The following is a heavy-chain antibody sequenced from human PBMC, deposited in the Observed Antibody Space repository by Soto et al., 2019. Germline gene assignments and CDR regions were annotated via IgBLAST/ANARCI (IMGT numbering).Heavy chain of an antibody. D-gene: IGHD4-17*01. CDR1: GGTFSSHT. J-gene: IGHJ2*01. CDR3: ARPDFGDYWYFDL. V-gene: IGHV1-69*08. CDR2: IIPALGTA. Sequence: QDQXVQSGXEVKKPGSSVKVSCKASGGTFSSHTFSWVRQAPGQGLEWMGRIIPALGTATYAQKFQGRVTITADESATTVYMELNSLRSEDTAVYYCARPDFGDYWYFDLWGRGTLVTVSS.